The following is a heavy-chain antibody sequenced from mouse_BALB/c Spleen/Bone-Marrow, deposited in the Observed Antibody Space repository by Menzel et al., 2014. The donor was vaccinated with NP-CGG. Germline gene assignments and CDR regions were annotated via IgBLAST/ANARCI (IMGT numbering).Heavy chain of an antibody. CDR2: IDPANGNT. CDR3: ANYYYGSSLFAY. CDR1: GFSIKDTY. D-gene: IGHD1-1*01. J-gene: IGHJ3*01. V-gene: IGHV14-3*02. Sequence: VQGVESGAELVKPGASVKLSCTASGFSIKDTYMHWVKQRPEQDLEWIGRIDPANGNTKYDQKFQGTATITADTPSNTAYLQLISMTSEDTAVYYCANYYYGSSLFAYWGRETLVTVSA.